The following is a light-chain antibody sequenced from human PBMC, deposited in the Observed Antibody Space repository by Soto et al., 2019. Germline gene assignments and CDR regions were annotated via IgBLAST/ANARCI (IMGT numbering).Light chain of an antibody. J-gene: IGKJ1*01. CDR3: QNYNSVPWT. CDR2: AAS. V-gene: IGKV1-27*01. CDR1: QGISNY. Sequence: DIQMTQSPSSLSASIGDRVTITCRASQGISNYLAWYQQKPGKSPRLLIYAASTLQSGVPSRFSGSGSGTDFSLTISSVQPEDVATFYCQNYNSVPWTFGQGTKVEI.